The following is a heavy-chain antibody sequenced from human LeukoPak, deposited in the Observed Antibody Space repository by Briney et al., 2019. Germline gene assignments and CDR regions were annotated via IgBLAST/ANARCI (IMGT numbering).Heavy chain of an antibody. D-gene: IGHD3-22*01. V-gene: IGHV3-74*01. Sequence: GGSLRLSCAASGFTFSSYWMHWVRHAPGKGLVWVSRINSDGSSTSYADSVKGRFTISRDNAKNTLYLQMNSLRAEDTAVYYCANQGNYYDSSGYYWYFDLWGRGTLVTVSS. CDR2: INSDGSST. CDR3: ANQGNYYDSSGYYWYFDL. CDR1: GFTFSSYW. J-gene: IGHJ2*01.